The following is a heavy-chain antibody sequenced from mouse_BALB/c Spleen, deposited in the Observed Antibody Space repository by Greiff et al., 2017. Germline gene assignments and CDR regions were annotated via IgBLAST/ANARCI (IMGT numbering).Heavy chain of an antibody. J-gene: IGHJ3*01. Sequence: QVQLQQSGAELVRPGSSVKISCKASGYAFSSYWMNWVKQRPGQGLEWIGQIYPGDGDTNYNGKFKGKATLTADKSSSTAYMQLSSLTSEDSAVYFCARIYYYGSSYGFAYWGQGTLVTVSA. D-gene: IGHD1-1*01. CDR1: GYAFSSYW. CDR3: ARIYYYGSSYGFAY. CDR2: IYPGDGDT. V-gene: IGHV1-80*01.